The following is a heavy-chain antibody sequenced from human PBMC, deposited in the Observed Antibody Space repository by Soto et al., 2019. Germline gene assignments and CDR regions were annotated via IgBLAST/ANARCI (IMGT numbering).Heavy chain of an antibody. J-gene: IGHJ4*02. CDR2: INPNSGGT. Sequence: ASVKVSCKASGYTFSDYYIHWVRQAPGQGLEWMGWINPNSGGTKYAPKFQGGVTMTRDTSITSAYMELSRLRSGDTAVYYCAREQATAKPEGVDFWGQGTLVTVSS. V-gene: IGHV1-2*02. CDR3: AREQATAKPEGVDF. D-gene: IGHD1-1*01. CDR1: GYTFSDYY.